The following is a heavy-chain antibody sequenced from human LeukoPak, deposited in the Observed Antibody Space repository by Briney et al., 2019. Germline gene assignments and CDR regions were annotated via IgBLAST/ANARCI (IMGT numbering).Heavy chain of an antibody. CDR1: GFTFSSYG. J-gene: IGHJ6*03. Sequence: GGSLRLSCAASGFTFSSYGMHWVRQTPGKGLEWVPFIRYDGSNKYYADSVKGRFTISRDNSKNTLYLQMNSLRAEDTAVYYCAASGRSGINPGYYYYYMDVWGKGTTVTISS. CDR3: AASGRSGINPGYYYYYMDV. CDR2: IRYDGSNK. D-gene: IGHD1-26*01. V-gene: IGHV3-30*02.